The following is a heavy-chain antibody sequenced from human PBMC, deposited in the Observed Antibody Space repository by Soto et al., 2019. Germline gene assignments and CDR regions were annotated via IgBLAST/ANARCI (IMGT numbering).Heavy chain of an antibody. CDR3: ARVYYESRGPTKYRAFDF. V-gene: IGHV3-7*01. D-gene: IGHD3-22*01. J-gene: IGHJ3*01. CDR1: GFIFSDYS. Sequence: GASVRLSCAASGFIFSDYSMSWVRQSPGKGLEGVANIKQDGGEEDYVDSVKGRLTISRDNAKNSLYLQMNSLRAEDTAVYYCARVYYESRGPTKYRAFDFWGQGTMVTVSS. CDR2: IKQDGGEE.